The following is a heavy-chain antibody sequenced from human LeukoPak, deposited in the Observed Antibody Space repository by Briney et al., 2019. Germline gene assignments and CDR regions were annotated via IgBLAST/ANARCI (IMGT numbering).Heavy chain of an antibody. CDR1: GYTHTELS. Sequence: GASVKVSCKVSGYTHTELSMHWVRQAPGKGLEWMGGFDPEDGETIYAQKFQGRVTMTEDTSTDTAYMELSSLRSEDTAVYYCATASQGSSSSDSVDYWGQGTLVTVSS. CDR2: FDPEDGET. J-gene: IGHJ4*02. D-gene: IGHD6-6*01. CDR3: ATASQGSSSSDSVDY. V-gene: IGHV1-24*01.